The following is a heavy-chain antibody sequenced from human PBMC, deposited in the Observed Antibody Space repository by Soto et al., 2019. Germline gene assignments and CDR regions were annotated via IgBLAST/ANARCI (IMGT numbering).Heavy chain of an antibody. CDR3: ARAPRTYDFPYYFDY. V-gene: IGHV3-23*01. D-gene: IGHD3-16*01. CDR2: FSATGVST. CDR1: GFTFSTYA. J-gene: IGHJ4*01. Sequence: GGSLRLSCAASGFTFSTYAMGWVRHAPGKGLEWVSVFSATGVSTYNADSVKGRFTISRDNSKDTLYLEMSTLRAEDTAVYYCARAPRTYDFPYYFDYWGHGTLVTVSS.